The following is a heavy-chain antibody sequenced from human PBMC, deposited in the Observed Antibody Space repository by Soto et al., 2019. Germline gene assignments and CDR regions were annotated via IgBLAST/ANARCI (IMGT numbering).Heavy chain of an antibody. J-gene: IGHJ4*02. D-gene: IGHD2-2*01. CDR3: ARLERTSWKETFDS. V-gene: IGHV3-48*02. CDR1: GFIFSSYG. CDR2: ISSSSSNV. Sequence: EVQLVESGGGLVQPGGSLRLSCAGSGFIFSSYGMNWVRQAPGKGLEWVSYISSSSSNVYYADSVKGRFTISRDNVKNSLYLQMNSLRDEDTAVYYCARLERTSWKETFDSWGQGTQVSVSS.